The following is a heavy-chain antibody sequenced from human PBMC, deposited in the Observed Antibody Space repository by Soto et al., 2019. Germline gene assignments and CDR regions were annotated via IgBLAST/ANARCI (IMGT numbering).Heavy chain of an antibody. D-gene: IGHD6-19*01. Sequence: GASVKVSCKASGGTFGSYAISWVRQAPGQGLEWMGGIIPIFGTANYAQKFQGRVTITADESTSTAYMELSSLRSEDTAVYYCARDRSSGGYYYYGRDVWGQGTTVTVSS. J-gene: IGHJ6*02. CDR1: GGTFGSYA. V-gene: IGHV1-69*13. CDR2: IIPIFGTA. CDR3: ARDRSSGGYYYYGRDV.